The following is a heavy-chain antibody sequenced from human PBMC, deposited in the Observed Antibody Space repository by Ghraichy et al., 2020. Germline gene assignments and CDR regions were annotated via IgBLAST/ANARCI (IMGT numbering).Heavy chain of an antibody. CDR1: GFTFSSYG. V-gene: IGHV3-30*18. Sequence: GGSLRLSCAASGFTFSSYGMHWVRQAPGKGLEWVAVISYDGSNKYYADSVKGRFTISRDNSKNTLYLQMNSLRAEDTAVYYCAKDKVYCSSTSCLYYYYYYYMDVWGKGTTVTVSS. CDR3: AKDKVYCSSTSCLYYYYYYYMDV. CDR2: ISYDGSNK. D-gene: IGHD2-2*01. J-gene: IGHJ6*03.